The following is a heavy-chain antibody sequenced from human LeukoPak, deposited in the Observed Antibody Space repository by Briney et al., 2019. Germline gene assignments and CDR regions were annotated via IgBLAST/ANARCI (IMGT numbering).Heavy chain of an antibody. V-gene: IGHV3-23*01. CDR1: GFIFSNYA. CDR2: IRSTGGST. Sequence: GGSLRPSCAASGFIFSNYAMSWVRQAPGKGLEWVSTIRSTGGSTYYADSVKGRFTISRDNSKNTLYLQMNSLRAEDTAVYYCAKGQDDWGQGTLVTVSS. CDR3: AKGQDD. J-gene: IGHJ4*02.